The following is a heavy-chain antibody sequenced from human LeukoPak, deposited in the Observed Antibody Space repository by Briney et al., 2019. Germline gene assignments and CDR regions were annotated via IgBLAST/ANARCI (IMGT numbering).Heavy chain of an antibody. CDR3: ARLNSYYYDSSGFFDY. V-gene: IGHV3-13*01. Sequence: GGSLRLSCAASGFTFNSYDMYWVRQVIGKGLEWVSAIDKGPNTYYSDSVKGRFTISRDNVKNFLYLQMNSLRAEDTAVYYCARLNSYYYDSSGFFDYWGQGTLVTVSS. D-gene: IGHD3-22*01. CDR2: IDKGPNT. J-gene: IGHJ4*02. CDR1: GFTFNSYD.